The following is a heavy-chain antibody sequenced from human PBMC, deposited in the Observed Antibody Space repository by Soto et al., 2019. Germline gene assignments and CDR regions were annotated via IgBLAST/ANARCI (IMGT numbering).Heavy chain of an antibody. D-gene: IGHD3-22*01. J-gene: IGHJ6*02. Sequence: GGSLRLSCAASGFTFSDYYMSWIRQAPGKGLEWVSYISSSSSYTNYADSVKGRFTISRDNAKNSLYLQMNSLRAEDTAVYYCARDRALGGYNGMDVWGQGTTVTVSS. CDR1: GFTFSDYY. CDR3: ARDRALGGYNGMDV. CDR2: ISSSSSYT. V-gene: IGHV3-11*06.